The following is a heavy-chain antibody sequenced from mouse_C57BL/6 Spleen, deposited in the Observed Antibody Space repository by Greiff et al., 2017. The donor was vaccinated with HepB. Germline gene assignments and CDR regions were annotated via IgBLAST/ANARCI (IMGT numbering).Heavy chain of an antibody. CDR1: GYTFTSYW. CDR3: ARPHDGYYGGEY. D-gene: IGHD2-3*01. V-gene: IGHV1-55*01. J-gene: IGHJ2*01. CDR2: IYPGSGST. Sequence: VQLPQSGAELVKPGASVKMSCKASGYTFTSYWITWVKQRPGQGLEWIGDIYPGSGSTNYNEKFKSKATLTVDTSSSTAYMQLSSLTSEDSAVYYCARPHDGYYGGEYWGQGTTLTVSS.